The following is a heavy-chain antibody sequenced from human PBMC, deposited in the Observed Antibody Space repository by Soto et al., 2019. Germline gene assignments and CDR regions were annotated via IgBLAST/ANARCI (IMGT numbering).Heavy chain of an antibody. Sequence: GGSLRLSCAASGFTFSSYAVHWVRQTPGRGPEWVAVIWHDGSKKYYADSVRGRFTISRDDSKDTLYLQMDSLRAEDTAVYYCARARLVGLTTWDYFDYWGQGTLVTVSS. J-gene: IGHJ4*02. V-gene: IGHV3-33*08. CDR2: IWHDGSKK. CDR1: GFTFSSYA. CDR3: ARARLVGLTTWDYFDY. D-gene: IGHD1-1*01.